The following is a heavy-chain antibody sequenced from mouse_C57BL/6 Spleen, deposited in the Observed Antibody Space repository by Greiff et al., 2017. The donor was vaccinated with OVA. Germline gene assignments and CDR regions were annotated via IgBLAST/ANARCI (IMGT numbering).Heavy chain of an antibody. CDR2: IYPGSGST. J-gene: IGHJ1*03. Sequence: QVQLQQPGAELVKPGASVKMSCKASGYTFTSYWITWVKQRPGQGLEWIGDIYPGSGSTNYNEKFKSKATLTVDTSSSTAYMQLSSLTSEDSAVYDCARDYYGSSPWYFDVWGTGTTVTVSS. CDR3: ARDYYGSSPWYFDV. D-gene: IGHD1-1*01. CDR1: GYTFTSYW. V-gene: IGHV1-55*01.